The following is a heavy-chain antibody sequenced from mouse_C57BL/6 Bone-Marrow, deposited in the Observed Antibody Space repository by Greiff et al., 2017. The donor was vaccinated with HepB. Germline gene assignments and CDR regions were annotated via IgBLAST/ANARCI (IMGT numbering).Heavy chain of an antibody. V-gene: IGHV1-26*01. Sequence: EVQLQQSGPELVKPGASVKISCKASGYTFTDYYINWVKQSHGKSLEWIGDINPNNGGTSYNQKFKGKATLTVDKSSSTAYMELRSLTSEDSAVYYCASQLTGRGAWFAYWGQGTLVTVSA. CDR1: GYTFTDYY. J-gene: IGHJ3*01. CDR2: INPNNGGT. D-gene: IGHD4-1*01. CDR3: ASQLTGRGAWFAY.